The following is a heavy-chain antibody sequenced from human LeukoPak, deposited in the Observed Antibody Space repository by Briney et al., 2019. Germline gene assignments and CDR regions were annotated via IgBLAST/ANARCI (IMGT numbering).Heavy chain of an antibody. J-gene: IGHJ4*02. CDR3: GRFYRGSH. Sequence: GGSMRLSWVASEFTFSAYYMGWIRQAPGKGLEWVSYISSSGGITYYGGSVKGRFTICRHNSKHSLYLQVNSLRSEDPAVNYRGRFYRGSHWGQGTLVTVSS. D-gene: IGHD3-10*01. CDR2: ISSSGGIT. V-gene: IGHV3-11*04. CDR1: EFTFSAYY.